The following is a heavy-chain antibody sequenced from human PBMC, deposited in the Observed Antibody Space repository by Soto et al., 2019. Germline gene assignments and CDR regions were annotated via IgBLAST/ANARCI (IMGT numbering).Heavy chain of an antibody. CDR2: IYDRGST. D-gene: IGHD2-8*01. CDR1: GGYIRSYY. J-gene: IGHJ5*02. Sequence: QVQLQESGPGLVKPSETLSLTCTVSGGYIRSYYWSWIRQPPGKGLEWIWYIYDRGSTDYNPSLKSRVTISVDSSKNQFSLKLSSVTAADTAVYYCARESRWSGWFDPWGQGTLVTVSS. CDR3: ARESRWSGWFDP. V-gene: IGHV4-59*01.